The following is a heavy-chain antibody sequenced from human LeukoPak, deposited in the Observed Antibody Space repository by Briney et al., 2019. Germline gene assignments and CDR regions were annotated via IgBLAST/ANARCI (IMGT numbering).Heavy chain of an antibody. V-gene: IGHV3-21*01. CDR2: FSSSSSYI. J-gene: IGHJ4*02. D-gene: IGHD2-8*02. Sequence: GGTLRLSCAASGFTFSSYNMNWVRQAPGKGLEWVSSFSSSSSYIYYADSVKGRFTISRDNAKNSLYLQMNSLRAEDTAVYYCARDRAVVWGFDYWGQGTLVTVSS. CDR3: ARDRAVVWGFDY. CDR1: GFTFSSYN.